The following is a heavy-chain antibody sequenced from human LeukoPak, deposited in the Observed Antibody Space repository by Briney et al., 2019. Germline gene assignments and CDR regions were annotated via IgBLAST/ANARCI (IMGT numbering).Heavy chain of an antibody. CDR2: ISYDGSNK. CDR1: GFTFSSYA. D-gene: IGHD2-2*02. V-gene: IGHV3-30-3*01. CDR3: AKVFRYCSSTSCYNY. J-gene: IGHJ4*02. Sequence: GGSLRLSCAASGFTFSSYAMHWVRQAPGKGLEWVAVISYDGSNKYYADSVKGRFTISRDNSKNTLYLQMNNLRAEDTALYYCAKVFRYCSSTSCYNYWGQGTLVTVSS.